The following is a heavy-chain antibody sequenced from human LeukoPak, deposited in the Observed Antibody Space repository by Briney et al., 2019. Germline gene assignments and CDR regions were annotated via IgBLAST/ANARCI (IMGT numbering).Heavy chain of an antibody. Sequence: ASVKVSCKASGYTFTSYDINWVRQATGQGLEWMGWMNPNSGNTGYAQKFQGRVTMTRNTYISTAYMELSSLRSEDTAVYYCARGRGYSSGWYGDWFDPWGQGTLVTVSS. J-gene: IGHJ5*02. V-gene: IGHV1-8*01. CDR3: ARGRGYSSGWYGDWFDP. CDR1: GYTFTSYD. CDR2: MNPNSGNT. D-gene: IGHD6-19*01.